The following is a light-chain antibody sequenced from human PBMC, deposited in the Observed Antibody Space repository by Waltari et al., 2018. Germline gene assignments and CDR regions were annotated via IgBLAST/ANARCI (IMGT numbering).Light chain of an antibody. CDR2: AAS. Sequence: EIVMTQSPVTLSVSPGERATLSCRASQSVSINLAWYQQKPGPAPRLLIYAASTRATDVPARFSGSGSGTEFTLTISSLQSEDFAVYYCQHYNNWPPGTTFGQGTKLEIK. CDR1: QSVSIN. J-gene: IGKJ1*01. CDR3: QHYNNWPPGTT. V-gene: IGKV3-15*01.